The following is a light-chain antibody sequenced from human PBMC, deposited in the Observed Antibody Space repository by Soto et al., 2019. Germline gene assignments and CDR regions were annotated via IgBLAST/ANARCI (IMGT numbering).Light chain of an antibody. CDR2: DAS. CDR1: QSVSSS. Sequence: EIVLTQSPATLSLSPGERATLSCSASQSVSSSLAWYQQKPGQAPRLLIYDASNRATDIPARFSGSGSGTDFTLTINSQEPEDFAVYYCQQRSNWPRTFGQGTKLEIK. J-gene: IGKJ2*01. V-gene: IGKV3-11*01. CDR3: QQRSNWPRT.